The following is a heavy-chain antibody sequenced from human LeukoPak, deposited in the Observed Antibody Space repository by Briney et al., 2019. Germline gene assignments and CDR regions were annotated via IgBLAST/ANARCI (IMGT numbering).Heavy chain of an antibody. Sequence: GASVKVSCKASGYTFTSYGISWVRQAPGQGLEWMGWISAYNGNTNYAQKLQGRVTMTTDTSTSTAYMELRGLRSDDTAVYYCARVYYYDSSGYFQLVPFDYWGQGTLVTVSS. D-gene: IGHD3-22*01. CDR2: ISAYNGNT. CDR3: ARVYYYDSSGYFQLVPFDY. J-gene: IGHJ4*02. V-gene: IGHV1-18*01. CDR1: GYTFTSYG.